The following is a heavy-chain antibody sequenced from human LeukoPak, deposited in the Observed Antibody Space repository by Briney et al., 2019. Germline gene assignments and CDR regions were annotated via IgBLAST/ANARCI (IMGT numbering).Heavy chain of an antibody. J-gene: IGHJ4*02. CDR2: ISSSNNYI. CDR3: VREFCSSGSCPPIR. CDR1: GFTFNTYS. D-gene: IGHD2-15*01. V-gene: IGHV3-21*01. Sequence: GGSLRLSCAVSGFTFNTYSMTWVRQAPGKGLEWVSSISSSNNYIYYADSVKGRFTISRDNAKNSLYLQMNSLRAEDTAVYYCVREFCSSGSCPPIRWGQGALVTVSS.